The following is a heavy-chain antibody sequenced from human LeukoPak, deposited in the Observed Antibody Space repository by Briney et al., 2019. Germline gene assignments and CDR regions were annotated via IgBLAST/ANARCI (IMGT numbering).Heavy chain of an antibody. CDR3: ARDRGITMVRGVNNYFDY. J-gene: IGHJ4*02. D-gene: IGHD3-10*01. CDR2: IYYSGST. V-gene: IGHV4-39*07. CDR1: GGSINSYY. Sequence: SETLSLTCTVSGGSINSYYWSWIRQPPGKGLEWIGSIYYSGSTYYNPSLKSRVTISVDTSKNQFSLKLSSVTAADTAVYYCARDRGITMVRGVNNYFDYWGQGTLVTVSS.